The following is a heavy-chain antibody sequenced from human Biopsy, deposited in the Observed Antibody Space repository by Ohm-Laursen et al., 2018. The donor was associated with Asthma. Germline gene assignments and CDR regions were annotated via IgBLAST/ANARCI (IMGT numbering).Heavy chain of an antibody. CDR1: SGSGGYMRSGNYY. Sequence: PPGTLSLTCSLSSGSGGYMRSGNYYWGWIRQPPGKGLEWIGRIYYSGTTYYNPSLESRVTVSADTSKNQFSLKLTSVTAADTAVYYCVRGSSSWHHGPFHYYYGLDVWGQGTTASVSS. V-gene: IGHV4-39*01. CDR3: VRGSSSWHHGPFHYYYGLDV. D-gene: IGHD6-13*01. CDR2: IYYSGTT. J-gene: IGHJ6*02.